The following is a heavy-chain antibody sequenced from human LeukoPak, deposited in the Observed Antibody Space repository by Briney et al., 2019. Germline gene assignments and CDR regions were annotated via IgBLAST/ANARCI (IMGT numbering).Heavy chain of an antibody. D-gene: IGHD5-12*01. V-gene: IGHV1-69*05. CDR3: ARDGGYSGYDKGFY. J-gene: IGHJ4*02. CDR2: IIPIFGTA. CDR1: GGTFSSYA. Sequence: SVKVSCKASGGTFSSYAISWVRQAPGQGLEWMGRIIPIFGTANYAQKFQGRVTITTDESTSTAYMELSSLRSEDTAVYYCARDGGYSGYDKGFYWSQGTLVTVSS.